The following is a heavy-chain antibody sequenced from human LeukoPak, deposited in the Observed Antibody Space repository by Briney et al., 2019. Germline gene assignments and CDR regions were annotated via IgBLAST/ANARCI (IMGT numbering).Heavy chain of an antibody. CDR2: ISWNSGSI. Sequence: QPGGSLRLSCAASGFTFDDYAMHWVRQAPGKGLEWVSGISWNSGSIGYADSVKGRFTISRDNAKNSLYLQMNSLRAEDTALYYCAKDKYGDYKYGMDVWGQGTTVTVSS. CDR3: AKDKYGDYKYGMDV. V-gene: IGHV3-9*01. J-gene: IGHJ6*02. D-gene: IGHD4-17*01. CDR1: GFTFDDYA.